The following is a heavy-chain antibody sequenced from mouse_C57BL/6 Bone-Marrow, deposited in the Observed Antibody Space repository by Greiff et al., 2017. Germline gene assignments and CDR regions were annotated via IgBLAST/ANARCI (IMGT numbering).Heavy chain of an antibody. Sequence: KLMESGGDLVKLGGSLKLSCAVSGFTFSSYGLSWVRQTPDKRLEWVATISSGGSYTYYPDSVKGRFTMSRDNAKNTPYLHMSSLKSEDTARYYCARRGYYYDMDYWGQGTSVTVSS. CDR1: GFTFSSYG. J-gene: IGHJ4*01. CDR2: ISSGGSYT. CDR3: ARRGYYYDMDY. V-gene: IGHV5-6*02.